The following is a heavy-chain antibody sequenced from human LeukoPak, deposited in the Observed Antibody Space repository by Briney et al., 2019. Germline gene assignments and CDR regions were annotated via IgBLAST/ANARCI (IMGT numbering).Heavy chain of an antibody. CDR3: ARGWFDP. Sequence: GGSLRLSCAASGVTFSSNYMSWVREAPGKALQCVSVISSGRSTYSAYSVKARFTISRDNSKNPLYLQMNSLRAEDTAVYYCARGWFDPWGQGTLVTVSS. J-gene: IGHJ5*02. CDR2: ISSGRST. V-gene: IGHV3-53*01. CDR1: GVTFSSNY.